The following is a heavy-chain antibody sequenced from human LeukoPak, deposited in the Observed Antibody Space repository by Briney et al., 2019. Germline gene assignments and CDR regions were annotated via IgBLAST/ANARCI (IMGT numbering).Heavy chain of an antibody. CDR1: GGSISSSSYY. Sequence: PSETLSLTCTVSGGSISSSSYYWGWIRQPPGKGLEWIGSIYYSGSTYYNPSLKSRVTISVDTSKNQFSLKLSSVTAADTAVYYCARGSLRYFDRFATKFDHWGQGTLVTVSS. D-gene: IGHD3-9*01. J-gene: IGHJ4*02. CDR2: IYYSGST. V-gene: IGHV4-39*07. CDR3: ARGSLRYFDRFATKFDH.